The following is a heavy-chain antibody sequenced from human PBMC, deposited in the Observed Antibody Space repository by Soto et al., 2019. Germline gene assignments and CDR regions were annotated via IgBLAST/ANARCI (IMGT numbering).Heavy chain of an antibody. V-gene: IGHV1-58*01. CDR3: AAEDTAMAVYYYYGMDV. Sequence: SVKVSCKASGFTFTSSAVQWVRQARGERLEWIGWIVVGSGNTNYAQKFQERVTITRDMSTSTAYMELSSLRSEDTAVYYCAAEDTAMAVYYYYGMDVWGQGTTVTVSS. CDR1: GFTFTSSA. CDR2: IVVGSGNT. J-gene: IGHJ6*02. D-gene: IGHD5-18*01.